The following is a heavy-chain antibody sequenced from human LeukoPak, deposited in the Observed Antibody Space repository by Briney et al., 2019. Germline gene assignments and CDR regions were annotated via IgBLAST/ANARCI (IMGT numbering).Heavy chain of an antibody. D-gene: IGHD3-10*01. CDR2: FDPEDGET. Sequence: ASVKVSCKVFGYTLTELSMHWVRQAPGKGLEWMGGFDPEDGETIYAQKFQGRVTMTEDTSTDTAYMELSSLRSEDTAVYYCATGGSGSYYNVGWFDPWGQGTLVTVSS. V-gene: IGHV1-24*01. CDR1: GYTLTELS. CDR3: ATGGSGSYYNVGWFDP. J-gene: IGHJ5*02.